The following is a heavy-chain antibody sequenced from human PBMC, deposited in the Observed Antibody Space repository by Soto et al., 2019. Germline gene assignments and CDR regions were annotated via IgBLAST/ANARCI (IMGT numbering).Heavy chain of an antibody. J-gene: IGHJ6*03. CDR1: RFTFSSYW. CDR2: IKQDGSER. V-gene: IGHV3-7*01. CDR3: ARGAYYYYYMDV. Sequence: GGSLRLSCVASRFTFSSYWLSWVRQAPGKGLEWVANIKQDGSERYYVDSVKGRFTISRDNAKNSLYLHMNSLRAEDTAVYYCARGAYYYYYMDVWGKGTTVTV.